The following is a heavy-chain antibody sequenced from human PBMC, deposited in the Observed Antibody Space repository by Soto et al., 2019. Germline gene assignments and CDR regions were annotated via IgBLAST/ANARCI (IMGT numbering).Heavy chain of an antibody. J-gene: IGHJ4*02. V-gene: IGHV3-30*03. CDR2: ISYDGSNK. D-gene: IGHD3-9*01. CDR3: ARGTTYYDILTGYDY. Sequence: PGGSLRLSCAASGFTFSSYGMHWVRQAPGKGLEWVAVISYDGSNKYYADSVKGRFTISRDNSKNTLYLQMNSLRAEDTALYYCARGTTYYDILTGYDYWGQGTLVTVSS. CDR1: GFTFSSYG.